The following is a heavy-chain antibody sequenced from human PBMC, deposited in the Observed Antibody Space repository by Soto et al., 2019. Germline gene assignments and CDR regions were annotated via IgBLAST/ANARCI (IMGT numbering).Heavy chain of an antibody. CDR3: ARPAMVRVAAFDI. D-gene: IGHD5-18*01. V-gene: IGHV3-74*01. J-gene: IGHJ3*02. CDR1: GFTFRSYS. CDR2: ITSDESGK. Sequence: GGSLRLSFAASGFTFRSYSMHWVRQAPGKGLGWVAIITSDESGKNYADSVKGRFTISRDNAKNTLYLQVNSLRAEDTAVYYCARPAMVRVAAFDIWGQGTMVTVS.